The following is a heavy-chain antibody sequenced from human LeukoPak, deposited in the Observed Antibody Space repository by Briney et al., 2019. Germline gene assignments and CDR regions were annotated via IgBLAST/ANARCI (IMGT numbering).Heavy chain of an antibody. Sequence: GASVKVSCKASGYTFTSYGISSVRQTPGQRLEWMGWNSAYNGNTNYAQKLQGRVTMTTDTSTSTAYMELRSLRSDDTAGYYCAREEVGWNPNDYWGQGTLVTVSS. CDR1: GYTFTSYG. V-gene: IGHV1-18*01. CDR2: NSAYNGNT. CDR3: AREEVGWNPNDY. D-gene: IGHD1-1*01. J-gene: IGHJ4*02.